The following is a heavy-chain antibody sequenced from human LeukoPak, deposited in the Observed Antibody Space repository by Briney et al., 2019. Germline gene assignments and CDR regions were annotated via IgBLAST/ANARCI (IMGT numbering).Heavy chain of an antibody. CDR3: ARVVGYYDSSGPFDY. J-gene: IGHJ4*02. CDR1: GYTFTSYG. Sequence: VASVTVSCKASGYTFTSYGISWVRQAPGQGLEWMGWISAYNGNTNYAQKLQGRVTMTTDTSTSTAYMELRSLRSDDTAVYYCARVVGYYDSSGPFDYWGQGTLVTVSS. CDR2: ISAYNGNT. V-gene: IGHV1-18*01. D-gene: IGHD3-22*01.